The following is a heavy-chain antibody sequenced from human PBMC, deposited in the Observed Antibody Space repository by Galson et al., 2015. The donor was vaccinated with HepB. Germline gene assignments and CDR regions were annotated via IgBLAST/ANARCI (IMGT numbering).Heavy chain of an antibody. V-gene: IGHV3-11*06. Sequence: SLRLSCAASGFTFSDYYMSWIRQAPGKGLEWVSYISSSSSYTNYADSVKGRFTISRDNAKNSLYLQMNSLRAEDTAVYYCARLPGIAAAGHLDYWGQGTLVTVSS. CDR1: GFTFSDYY. CDR3: ARLPGIAAAGHLDY. CDR2: ISSSSSYT. D-gene: IGHD6-13*01. J-gene: IGHJ4*02.